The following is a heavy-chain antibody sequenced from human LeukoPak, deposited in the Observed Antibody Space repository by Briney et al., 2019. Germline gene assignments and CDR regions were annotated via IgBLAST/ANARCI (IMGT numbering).Heavy chain of an antibody. CDR1: GGSISSYY. D-gene: IGHD3-10*01. Sequence: PSETLSLTCTVSGGSISSYYWSWIRQPPGKGLEWIGYIYYSGSTNYNPSLKSRVTISVDTSKNQFSLKLSSVTAADTAVYYCARHNPPSYGLGSYSAYYFDYWGQGTLVTVSS. J-gene: IGHJ4*02. CDR3: ARHNPPSYGLGSYSAYYFDY. CDR2: IYYSGST. V-gene: IGHV4-59*01.